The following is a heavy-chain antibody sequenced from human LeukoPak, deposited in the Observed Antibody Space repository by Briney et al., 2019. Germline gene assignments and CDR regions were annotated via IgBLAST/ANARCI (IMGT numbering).Heavy chain of an antibody. D-gene: IGHD3-22*01. Sequence: SETLSLTCTVSGGSISSYYWSWIRQPPRKGLEWIGYIYYSGSTNYNPSLKSRVAISVDTSKNQFSLKLSSVTAADTAVYYCARVHYYDTTRYFDLWGRGTLVTVSS. J-gene: IGHJ2*01. CDR2: IYYSGST. CDR1: GGSISSYY. V-gene: IGHV4-59*01. CDR3: ARVHYYDTTRYFDL.